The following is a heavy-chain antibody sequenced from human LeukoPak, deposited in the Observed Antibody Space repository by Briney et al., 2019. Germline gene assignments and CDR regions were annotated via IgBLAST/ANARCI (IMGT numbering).Heavy chain of an antibody. J-gene: IGHJ4*02. CDR1: GGSFSGYY. CDR3: ARGVYGDYYFDY. Sequence: SETLSLTCAVYGGSFSGYYRSWIRQPPGKGLEWIGEINHSGSTNYNPSLKSRVTISVDTSKNQFSLKLSSVTAADTAVYYCARGVYGDYYFDYWGQGTLVTVSS. V-gene: IGHV4-34*01. D-gene: IGHD4-17*01. CDR2: INHSGST.